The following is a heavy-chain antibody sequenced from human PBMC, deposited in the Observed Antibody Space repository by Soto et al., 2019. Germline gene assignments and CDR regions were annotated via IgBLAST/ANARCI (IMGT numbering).Heavy chain of an antibody. J-gene: IGHJ4*02. CDR3: ARQTDSSGWYVIYFDY. Sequence: ASVKVSCKASGYTFTSYAMHWVRQAPGQRLEWMGWINAGNGNTKYSQKFQGRVTITRDTSASTAYMELSSLRSEDTAVYYCARQTDSSGWYVIYFDYWGQGTLVTVSS. V-gene: IGHV1-3*01. D-gene: IGHD6-19*01. CDR1: GYTFTSYA. CDR2: INAGNGNT.